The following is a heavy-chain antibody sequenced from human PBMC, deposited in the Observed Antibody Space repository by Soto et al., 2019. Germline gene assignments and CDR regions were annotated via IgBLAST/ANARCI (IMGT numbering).Heavy chain of an antibody. CDR2: ISAYNGNT. CDR1: GYTFTSYG. V-gene: IGHV1-18*01. CDR3: ARTESSSWSLYYYYYMDV. J-gene: IGHJ6*03. Sequence: QAQLVQSGAEVKKPGASVKVSCKASGYTFTSYGISWVRQAPGQGLEWMGWISAYNGNTNYAQKLQGRVTMTTDTSTSTAYMELRSLRSDDTAVYYCARTESSSWSLYYYYYMDVWGIGTTVTVSS. D-gene: IGHD6-13*01.